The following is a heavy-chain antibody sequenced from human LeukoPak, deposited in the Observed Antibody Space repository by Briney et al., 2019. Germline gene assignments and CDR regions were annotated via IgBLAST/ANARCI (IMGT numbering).Heavy chain of an antibody. J-gene: IGHJ3*02. CDR1: GGSISGYY. CDR2: INHSGST. V-gene: IGHV4-34*01. CDR3: ARGRAISIFGVVTIDAFDI. D-gene: IGHD3-3*01. Sequence: SETLSLTCTVSGGSISGYYWSWIRQPPGKGLEWIGEINHSGSTNYNPSLKSRVTISVDTSKNQFSLKLSSVTAADTAVYYCARGRAISIFGVVTIDAFDIWGQGTMVTVSS.